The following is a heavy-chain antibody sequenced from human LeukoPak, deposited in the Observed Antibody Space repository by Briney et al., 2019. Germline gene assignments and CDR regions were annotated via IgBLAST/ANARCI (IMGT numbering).Heavy chain of an antibody. V-gene: IGHV3-21*01. J-gene: IGHJ1*01. CDR3: ARGSITGTKDFQH. CDR2: ISSSSSYI. D-gene: IGHD1-7*01. CDR1: GFTFSSYS. Sequence: SGGSLRLSCAASGFTFSSYSMNWVRQAPGKGLEWVSSISSSSSYIYYADSVKGRFTISRDNAKNSLYLQMNSLRAEDTAVYYCARGSITGTKDFQHWGQGTLVTVSS.